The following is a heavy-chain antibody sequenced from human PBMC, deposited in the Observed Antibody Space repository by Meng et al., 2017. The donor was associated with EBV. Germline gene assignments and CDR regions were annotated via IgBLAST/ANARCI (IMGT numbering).Heavy chain of an antibody. CDR1: GYTFTSYG. D-gene: IGHD3-22*01. Sequence: HVWLVRSGAEVKRPGASVKVSCKASGYTFTSYGISWVRQAPGQGLEWMGWISAYNGNTNYAQKLQGRVTMTTDTSTSTAYMELRSLRSDDTAVYYCARDGRLYDTPSPFDYWGQGTLVTVSS. CDR2: ISAYNGNT. V-gene: IGHV1-18*01. J-gene: IGHJ4*02. CDR3: ARDGRLYDTPSPFDY.